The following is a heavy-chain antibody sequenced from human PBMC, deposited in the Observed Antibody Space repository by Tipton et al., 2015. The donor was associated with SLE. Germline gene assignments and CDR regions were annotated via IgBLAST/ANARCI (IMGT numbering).Heavy chain of an antibody. D-gene: IGHD4-17*01. Sequence: TLSLTCTVSGGSINSFYWTWVRQPAGKGLEWIGHFHSSGILNYNPSLKSRVTMSVDTSKNQFSLRLSSVTAADTAVYYCARPAVYGDSRGGFDIWGQGTMVTVSS. CDR2: FHSSGIL. J-gene: IGHJ3*02. CDR3: ARPAVYGDSRGGFDI. CDR1: GGSINSFY. V-gene: IGHV4-4*07.